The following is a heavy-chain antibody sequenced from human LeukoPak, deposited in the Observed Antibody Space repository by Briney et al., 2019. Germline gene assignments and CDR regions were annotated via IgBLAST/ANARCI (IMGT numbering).Heavy chain of an antibody. Sequence: GGSVSLLCSASGLTHRSYGMHWVRPAPGKGLEWVAFISYDGSNKYYADPVKGRFTLSRDNSKNTLYLQMNSLRAEDTAVYYCAKGHDYGDSGPNYWGQGTLVTVSS. V-gene: IGHV3-30*18. CDR2: ISYDGSNK. CDR1: GLTHRSYG. D-gene: IGHD4-17*01. J-gene: IGHJ4*02. CDR3: AKGHDYGDSGPNY.